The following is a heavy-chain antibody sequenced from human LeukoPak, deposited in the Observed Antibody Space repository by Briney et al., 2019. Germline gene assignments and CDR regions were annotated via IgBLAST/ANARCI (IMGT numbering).Heavy chain of an antibody. CDR1: GFTFSSYS. J-gene: IGHJ4*02. Sequence: GGSLRLSCEGSGFTFSSYSMNWVRQAPGKGLVWVSRINSDGSSTSYADSVKGRFTISRDNAKNTLYLQMNSLRAEDTAVYYCTRDVSGPGYWGQGTLVTVSS. CDR2: INSDGSST. V-gene: IGHV3-74*01. D-gene: IGHD5/OR15-5a*01. CDR3: TRDVSGPGY.